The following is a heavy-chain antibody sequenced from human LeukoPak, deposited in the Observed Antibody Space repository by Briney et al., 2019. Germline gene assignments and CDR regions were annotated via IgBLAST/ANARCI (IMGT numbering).Heavy chain of an antibody. Sequence: GASLRLSCAASGFTFSSYAMSWVRQAPGKGLEWVSAISGSGGSTYYADSVKGRFTVSRDNSKNTLYLQMNSLRAEDTAVYYCAKRFNFTPYCSSTSCYGVLVDYWGQGTLVTVSS. D-gene: IGHD2-2*01. CDR3: AKRFNFTPYCSSTSCYGVLVDY. CDR2: ISGSGGST. CDR1: GFTFSSYA. V-gene: IGHV3-23*01. J-gene: IGHJ4*02.